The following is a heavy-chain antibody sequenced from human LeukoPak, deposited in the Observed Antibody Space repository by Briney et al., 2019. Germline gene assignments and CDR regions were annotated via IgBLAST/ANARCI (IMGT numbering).Heavy chain of an antibody. V-gene: IGHV5-51*04. J-gene: IGHJ4*02. Sequence: GESLKISCKVSGYSFTTYWIGWVRQMPGKGLEWMGIIYPGDSDTKYSPSFQGQVTISADKPISTAYLQWSSLKASDTAMYYCASGEDSNPRGVDYWGQGTLVTVSS. CDR2: IYPGDSDT. CDR1: GYSFTTYW. D-gene: IGHD4-11*01. CDR3: ASGEDSNPRGVDY.